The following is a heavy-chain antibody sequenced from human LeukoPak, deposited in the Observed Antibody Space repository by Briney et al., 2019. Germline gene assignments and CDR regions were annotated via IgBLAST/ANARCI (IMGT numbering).Heavy chain of an antibody. Sequence: TGGSLRLSCAASGFTFSSYAMSWVRQAPGKGLEWVANTKQDGSEKNSVDSVKGRFPISRDNAKNSLYLQMNSLRAEDTVVYYCVRDGGGAEDYWGQGTLVTVSS. D-gene: IGHD3-16*01. CDR3: VRDGGGAEDY. J-gene: IGHJ4*02. CDR2: TKQDGSEK. CDR1: GFTFSSYA. V-gene: IGHV3-7*01.